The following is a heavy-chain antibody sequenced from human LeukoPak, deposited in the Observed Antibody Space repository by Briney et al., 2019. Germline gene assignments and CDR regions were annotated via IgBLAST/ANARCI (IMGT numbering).Heavy chain of an antibody. D-gene: IGHD3-22*01. CDR3: AKSNGYGLIGI. V-gene: IGHV4-39*07. Sequence: PSETLSLTCTVSSGSISTSNYYWGWVRQPPGKALEWIGNIFYSGSTYCSPSLKSRVTISLDTSRNQFSLKLNSVTAADTAVYYCAKSNGYGLIGIWGQGTMVTVSS. CDR1: SGSISTSNYY. J-gene: IGHJ3*02. CDR2: IFYSGST.